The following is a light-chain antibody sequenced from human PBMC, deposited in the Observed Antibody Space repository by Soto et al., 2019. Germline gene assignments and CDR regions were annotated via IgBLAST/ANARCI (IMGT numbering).Light chain of an antibody. Sequence: DIQMTQSPSTLSASVGDRVTITCRASQSISDWLAWYQQKPGKAPKLLIYKASRLESGVPSRFSGSGSGTEFTLTISSLRPDDYATYYCQEDNGHSRYTFGQGTKLEIK. J-gene: IGKJ2*01. V-gene: IGKV1-5*03. CDR2: KAS. CDR3: QEDNGHSRYT. CDR1: QSISDW.